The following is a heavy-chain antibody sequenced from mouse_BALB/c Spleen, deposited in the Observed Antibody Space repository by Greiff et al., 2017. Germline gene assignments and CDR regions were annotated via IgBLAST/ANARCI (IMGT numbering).Heavy chain of an antibody. J-gene: IGHJ2*01. CDR1: GYTFTSYW. D-gene: IGHD1-2*01. Sequence: VQLQQSGAELARPGASVKLSCKASGYTFTSYWMQWVKQRPGQGLEWIGAIYPGDGDTRYTQKFKGKATLTADKSSSTAYMQLSSLASEDSAVYYCARQEYGYVSYWGQGTTVTVSS. CDR2: IYPGDGDT. V-gene: IGHV1-87*01. CDR3: ARQEYGYVSY.